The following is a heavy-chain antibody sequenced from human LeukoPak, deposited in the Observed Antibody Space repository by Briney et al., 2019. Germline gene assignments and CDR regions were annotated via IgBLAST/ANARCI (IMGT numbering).Heavy chain of an antibody. CDR1: GYTFTSYD. J-gene: IGHJ6*02. D-gene: IGHD6-13*01. CDR2: MNPNSGNT. CDR3: ATLTPGIAAAGTDIGYYYGMDV. V-gene: IGHV1-8*01. Sequence: ASVKVSCKASGYTFTSYDINWVRQATGQGLEWMGWMNPNSGNTGYAQKFQGRVTMTRNTSISTAYMELSSLRSEDTAVYYCATLTPGIAAAGTDIGYYYGMDVWGQGTTVTVPS.